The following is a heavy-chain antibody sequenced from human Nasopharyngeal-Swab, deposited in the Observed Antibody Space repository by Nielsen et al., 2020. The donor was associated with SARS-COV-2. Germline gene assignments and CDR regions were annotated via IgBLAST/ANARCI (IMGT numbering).Heavy chain of an antibody. D-gene: IGHD2-2*01. CDR3: ARSMYCSSTSCRYYFDY. J-gene: IGHJ4*02. V-gene: IGHV4-31*03. CDR2: IYYSGST. Sequence: LRLSCTVSGGSFSSAGYFWTWIRQHPGKGLEWIGYIYYSGSTYYNPSLESRVTISVDTSKNHFSLKLSSVTAADTAVYFCARSMYCSSTSCRYYFDYWGQGTLVTVSS. CDR1: GGSFSSAGYF.